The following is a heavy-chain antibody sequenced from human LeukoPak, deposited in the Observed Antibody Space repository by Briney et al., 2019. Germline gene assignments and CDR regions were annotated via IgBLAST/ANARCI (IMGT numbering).Heavy chain of an antibody. D-gene: IGHD3-10*01. CDR2: IYSGGNT. V-gene: IGHV3-66*01. J-gene: IGHJ4*02. CDR1: GFTVSTNY. Sequence: GGALRLSRAASGFTVSTNYMSWVRQAPGRGLEWVLVIYSGGNTYYADSVKGRFSISTDYSHNSLYLQINSLKAEHTAVYYCARDSRTTVRYFDYWGQGTLVTVSS. CDR3: ARDSRTTVRYFDY.